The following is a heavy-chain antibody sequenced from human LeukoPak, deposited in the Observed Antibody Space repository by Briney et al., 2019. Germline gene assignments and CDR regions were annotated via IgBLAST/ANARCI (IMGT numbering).Heavy chain of an antibody. CDR1: GFTFNTYA. Sequence: AGGSLRLSCAASGFTFNTYAMSWVRQAPGKGLEWVSAISDSGGSAYYADSVKGRFTISRDNSKNTLYLQMNSLRAEDTAVYYCARGKDQGWYRWEGFDYWGQGTLVTVSS. CDR3: ARGKDQGWYRWEGFDY. V-gene: IGHV3-23*01. CDR2: ISDSGGSA. J-gene: IGHJ4*02. D-gene: IGHD6-19*01.